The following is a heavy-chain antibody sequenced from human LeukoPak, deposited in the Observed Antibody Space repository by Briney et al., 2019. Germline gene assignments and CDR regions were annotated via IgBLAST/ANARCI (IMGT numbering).Heavy chain of an antibody. CDR2: IRSKANGATA. D-gene: IGHD5-12*01. CDR1: GFTFGDYG. J-gene: IGHJ4*02. V-gene: IGHV3-49*04. CDR3: SMPRYSGYQHWG. Sequence: GGSLRLSYITSGFTFGDYGMNGVRQAPGKGLEWVGFIRSKANGATAEYAASVKGRFTITRDDSKGIGYLQMNSLKTEDTALYYCSMPRYSGYQHWGWGPGTLVTVSS.